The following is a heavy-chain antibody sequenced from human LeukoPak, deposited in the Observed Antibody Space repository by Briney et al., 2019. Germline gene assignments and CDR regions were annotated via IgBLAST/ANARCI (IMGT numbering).Heavy chain of an antibody. CDR3: AHISSSWPDY. V-gene: IGHV3-23*01. CDR1: GFTFSSHG. D-gene: IGHD6-13*01. CDR2: SGSGGST. J-gene: IGHJ4*02. Sequence: GGSLRLSCAASGFTFSSHGMHWVRQAPGKGLEWVSASGSGGSTYYADSVKGRFTISRDDSKNTLYLQMNSLRAEDTAVYYCAHISSSWPDYWGQGTLVTVSS.